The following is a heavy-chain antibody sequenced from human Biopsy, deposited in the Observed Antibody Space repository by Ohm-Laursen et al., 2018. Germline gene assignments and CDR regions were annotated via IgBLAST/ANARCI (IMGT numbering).Heavy chain of an antibody. CDR3: ARIYFYCLGSSYFFFYV. V-gene: IGHV4-39*01. J-gene: IGHJ6*02. CDR2: VFYSGKT. CDR1: GSSIRTFDYY. D-gene: IGHD3-10*01. Sequence: SDTLSLTCSVSGSSIRTFDYYWGWVRQPPGKGLEWIGCVFYSGKTYYNPSLKRRVTISQDESNNQFSLTLTSVTARDTADYYCARIYFYCLGSSYFFFYVWGHGTPVALSS.